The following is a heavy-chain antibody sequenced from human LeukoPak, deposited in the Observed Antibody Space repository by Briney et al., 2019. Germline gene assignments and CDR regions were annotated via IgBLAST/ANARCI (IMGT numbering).Heavy chain of an antibody. CDR1: GGSFSGYY. D-gene: IGHD2-2*01. CDR2: INHSGST. Sequence: SETLSLICSVYGGSFSGYYWTWICQPPGKGLEWIGEINHSGSTNNNPSLKSRVTISVDTSKNQCSLKLRSVTAADTALYYCARQPISTNCSSADCVSHAFDIWGQGTVVTVSS. CDR3: ARQPISTNCSSADCVSHAFDI. J-gene: IGHJ3*02. V-gene: IGHV4-34*01.